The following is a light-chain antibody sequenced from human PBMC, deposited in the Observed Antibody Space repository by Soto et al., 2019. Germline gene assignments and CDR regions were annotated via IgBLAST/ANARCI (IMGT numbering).Light chain of an antibody. Sequence: QSVLTQPASVSGSPGQSITISCTGTSSDVGGYNYVSWYQQHPGKAPKLMIYEVSNRPSGISNCFSGSKSGNTASLTISGLQAVDEADYYCTSYTSISLYVFGTGTKLTVL. CDR1: SSDVGGYNY. CDR3: TSYTSISLYV. J-gene: IGLJ1*01. CDR2: EVS. V-gene: IGLV2-14*01.